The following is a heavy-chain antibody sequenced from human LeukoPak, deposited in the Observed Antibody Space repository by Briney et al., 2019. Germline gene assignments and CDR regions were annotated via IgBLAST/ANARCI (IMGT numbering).Heavy chain of an antibody. D-gene: IGHD5-12*01. Sequence: GGSLRLSCSASGFTFSSYAMHWVRQAPGRGLEYVSAISTNGGNTYYADSVQGRFTISRDNRKNSLYLQMNSLRTEDTALYYCAKDSGYDFSGWYFDLWGRGTLVTVSS. CDR3: AKDSGYDFSGWYFDL. CDR2: ISTNGGNT. CDR1: GFTFSSYA. V-gene: IGHV3-64*04. J-gene: IGHJ2*01.